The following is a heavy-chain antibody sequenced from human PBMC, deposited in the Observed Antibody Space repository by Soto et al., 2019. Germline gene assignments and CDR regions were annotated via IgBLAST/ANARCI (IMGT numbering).Heavy chain of an antibody. CDR2: ISAYNGNT. D-gene: IGHD2-8*01. V-gene: IGHV1-18*01. CDR1: GYTFTSYG. Sequence: ASVKVSCKASGYTFTSYGISWVRQAPGQGLEWMGWISAYNGNTNYARKLQGRVTMTTDTSTSPAYMELRSLRSDDTAVYYCVRDSPSIVLMVDAGSYFDYGRYVCG. CDR3: VRDSPSIVLMVDAGSYFDYGRYV. J-gene: IGHJ6*02.